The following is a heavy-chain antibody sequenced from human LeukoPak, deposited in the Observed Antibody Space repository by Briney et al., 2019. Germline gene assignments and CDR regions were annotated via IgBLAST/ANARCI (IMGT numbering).Heavy chain of an antibody. J-gene: IGHJ4*02. CDR1: GYTFTSYG. V-gene: IGHV1-18*01. CDR3: ARGGDIVATTFDY. CDR2: ISAYNGNT. Sequence: ASVKVSCKASGYTFTSYGISWVRQAPGQGLEWMGWISAYNGNTNYAQKLQGRVTITADKSTSTAYMELSSLRSEDTAVYYCARGGDIVATTFDYWGQGTLVTVSS. D-gene: IGHD5-12*01.